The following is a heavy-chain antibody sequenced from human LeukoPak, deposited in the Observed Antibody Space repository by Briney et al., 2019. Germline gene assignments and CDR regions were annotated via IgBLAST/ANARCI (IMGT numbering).Heavy chain of an antibody. CDR2: IYYSGST. J-gene: IGHJ3*02. Sequence: SETLSLTCTVSGGSISSGGYYWSWIRRHPGKGLEWIGYIYYSGSTYYNPSLKSRVTISVDTSKNQFSLKLSSVTAADTAVYYCARVAQSLPHRRAFDIWGQGTMVTVSS. CDR3: ARVAQSLPHRRAFDI. CDR1: GGSISSGGYY. V-gene: IGHV4-31*03.